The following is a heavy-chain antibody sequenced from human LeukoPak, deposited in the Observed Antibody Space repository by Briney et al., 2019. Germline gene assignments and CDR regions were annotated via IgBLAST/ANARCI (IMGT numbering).Heavy chain of an antibody. V-gene: IGHV3-21*01. CDR3: ARGALDAATPFDS. CDR1: GFTFSSYS. CDR2: ISSSSSYI. J-gene: IGHJ5*01. Sequence: GGSLRLSCAASGFTFSSYSMNWVRQAPGKGLEWVSSISSSSSYIYYADSLKGRFTISRDNAKKSVYLQMNSLRAEDTAVYYCARGALDAATPFDSWGQGTLVTVSS. D-gene: IGHD2-15*01.